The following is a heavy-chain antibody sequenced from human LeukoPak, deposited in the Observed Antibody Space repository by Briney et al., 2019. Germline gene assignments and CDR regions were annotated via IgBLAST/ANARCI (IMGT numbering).Heavy chain of an antibody. CDR2: VLYHGSNK. D-gene: IGHD5-18*01. CDR3: TREKGYRYGFNYYYYMDV. Sequence: PGRSVRLFCAASGFAFSTYPMHWVRQAPGTGLEWVTVVLYHGSNKYYGDSVKGRFTVSRDNSNNTLFLQMNSLRAEDTAVYYCTREKGYRYGFNYYYYMDVWGKGTTVTV. J-gene: IGHJ6*03. V-gene: IGHV3-30*04. CDR1: GFAFSTYP.